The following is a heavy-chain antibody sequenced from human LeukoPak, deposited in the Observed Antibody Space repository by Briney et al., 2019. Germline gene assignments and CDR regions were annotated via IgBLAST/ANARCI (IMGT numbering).Heavy chain of an antibody. CDR3: AREWVYYDSSGHYSGWFDP. CDR2: IYHSGST. Sequence: PSETLSLTCAVSGYSISSGYYWGWLRQPPGEGLEWIGSIYHSGSTYYNPSLKSRVTISVDTSKNQFSLKLSSVTAADTAVYYCAREWVYYDSSGHYSGWFDPWGQGTLVTVSS. D-gene: IGHD3-22*01. V-gene: IGHV4-38-2*02. CDR1: GYSISSGYY. J-gene: IGHJ5*02.